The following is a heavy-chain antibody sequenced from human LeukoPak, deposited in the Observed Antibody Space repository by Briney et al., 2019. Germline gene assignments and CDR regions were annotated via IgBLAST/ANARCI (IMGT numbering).Heavy chain of an antibody. J-gene: IGHJ4*02. CDR2: ISHSGST. Sequence: SETLSLTCTVSGGSISSNTYYWSWIRQPPGKGLEWIGYISHSGSTYYNPSLKSRVTISVDTSKNQFSLKLSSVTAADTAIYYCARSRPVHCSIISCYGLDPFAYWGQGTLVTVSS. D-gene: IGHD2-2*01. V-gene: IGHV4-39*07. CDR1: GGSISSNTYY. CDR3: ARSRPVHCSIISCYGLDPFAY.